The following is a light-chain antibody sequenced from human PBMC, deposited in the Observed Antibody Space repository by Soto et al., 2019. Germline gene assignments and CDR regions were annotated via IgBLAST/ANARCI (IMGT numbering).Light chain of an antibody. CDR2: DVS. CDR3: QHYHDYPIT. V-gene: IGKV1-5*01. CDR1: QSMSRW. Sequence: IQMTQSHSTLSAFVGDRITITCWASQSMSRWFAWYQQKSEKAPKLLMYDVSSLESGVPLRFSGSGSGTDFTLTISCLQPDDFATYSCQHYHDYPITFGQGTRLEIK. J-gene: IGKJ5*01.